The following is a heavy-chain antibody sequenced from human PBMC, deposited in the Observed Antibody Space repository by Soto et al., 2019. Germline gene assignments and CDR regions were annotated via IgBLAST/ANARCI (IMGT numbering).Heavy chain of an antibody. D-gene: IGHD6-13*01. CDR1: GGTFSSYA. J-gene: IGHJ6*02. CDR3: ARLRGIAAAGPLGMDV. CDR2: IIPIFGTA. V-gene: IGHV1-69*01. Sequence: SVKVSCTASGGTFSSYAISWVRQAPGQGLEWMGGIIPIFGTANYAQKFQGRVTITADESTSTAYMELSSLRSEDTAVYYCARLRGIAAAGPLGMDVWGQGTTVNVSS.